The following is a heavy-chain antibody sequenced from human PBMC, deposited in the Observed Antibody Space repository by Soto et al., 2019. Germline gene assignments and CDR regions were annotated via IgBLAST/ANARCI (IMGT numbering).Heavy chain of an antibody. CDR2: IYYTGSN. D-gene: IGHD6-19*01. V-gene: IGHV4-59*08. Sequence: QVQLQESGPGLVKPSETLSLTCTISGGSINGYYWTWVRQSPRKGLQWIGYIYYTGSNNYNYNPSLNSRVTMSVDTSKNQFSLKLSSVTAADTAIYYCARHSSGWYLDRWGQGTLVTVSS. CDR3: ARHSSGWYLDR. J-gene: IGHJ4*02. CDR1: GGSINGYY.